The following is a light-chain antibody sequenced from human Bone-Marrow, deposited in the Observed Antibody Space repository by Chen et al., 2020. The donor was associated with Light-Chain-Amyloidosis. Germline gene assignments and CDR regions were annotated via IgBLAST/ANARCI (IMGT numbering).Light chain of an antibody. V-gene: IGLV1-44*01. CDR1: KSNIGSNT. CDR3: VAGEASLNRWV. J-gene: IGLJ3*02. CDR2: NDH. Sequence: QSVLTQPPSASGTPGQTVILSCSGGKSNIGSNTVNWYQQFPGTAPRLLIQNDHNRPSGVPDRFSGSETDSSGTLAIRGRQAGGEAECDGVAGEASLNRWVCRGGTILTGL.